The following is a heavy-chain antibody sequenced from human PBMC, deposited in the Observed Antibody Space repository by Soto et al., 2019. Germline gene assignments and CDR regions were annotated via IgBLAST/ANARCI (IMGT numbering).Heavy chain of an antibody. V-gene: IGHV3-23*01. CDR2: ISGSGGST. J-gene: IGHJ4*02. CDR1: GFTFSSYA. D-gene: IGHD5-18*01. Sequence: EVQLLESGGGLVQPGGSLRLSCAASGFTFSSYAMSWVRQAPGKGLEWVSAISGSGGSTYYADSVKGRFTISRDNSKNTLYLQMNSLRAEDTAVYYCARDRGGYDMGSDYWGQGTLVTVSS. CDR3: ARDRGGYDMGSDY.